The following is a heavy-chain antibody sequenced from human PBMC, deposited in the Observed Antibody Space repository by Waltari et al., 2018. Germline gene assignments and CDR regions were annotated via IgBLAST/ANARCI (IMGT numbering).Heavy chain of an antibody. V-gene: IGHV3-23*01. CDR1: GFTLTSYT. CDR2: MRGRGLI. CDR3: AKDEGNRIAPTFGMDA. J-gene: IGHJ6*02. Sequence: EFQLLEAGGGLAQPGGSLRLSCAASGFTLTSYTVNWVRQAPGEGLEWVSVMRGRGLIEYGDSGKGRFTISRDNAKNTLYLEMNRLRVEDTAVYFCAKDEGNRIAPTFGMDAWGHGTTVLVS. D-gene: IGHD3-16*01.